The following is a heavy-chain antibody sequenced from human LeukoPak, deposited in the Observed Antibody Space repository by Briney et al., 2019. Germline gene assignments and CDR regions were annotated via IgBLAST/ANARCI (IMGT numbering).Heavy chain of an antibody. Sequence: GGSLRLSCAASGFTFSSYGMHWVRQAPGKGLEWVTFIRYDGTDKYYADSVRGRFTISRDNSKNTLHLQMNSLRPEDTAVYYCARDRGEYSYAYDYWGQGTLVTVSS. J-gene: IGHJ4*02. CDR1: GFTFSSYG. CDR3: ARDRGEYSYAYDY. V-gene: IGHV3-30*02. CDR2: IRYDGTDK. D-gene: IGHD5-18*01.